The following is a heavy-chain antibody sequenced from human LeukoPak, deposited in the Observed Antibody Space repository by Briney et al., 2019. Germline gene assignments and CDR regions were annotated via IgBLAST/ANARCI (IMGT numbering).Heavy chain of an antibody. V-gene: IGHV4-39*02. J-gene: IGHJ4*02. CDR3: ARETKTYYFESSAYYPYYFDS. CDR2: IYYSGST. Sequence: SETLSLTCIVSGGPISTSSYYWGWIRQPPGKGLEWIGTIYYSGSTNYNPSLKSRVTISVDTSKNHFSLKLSSVTAADTAVYYCARETKTYYFESSAYYPYYFDSWGQGTLVTVSS. D-gene: IGHD3-22*01. CDR1: GGPISTSSYY.